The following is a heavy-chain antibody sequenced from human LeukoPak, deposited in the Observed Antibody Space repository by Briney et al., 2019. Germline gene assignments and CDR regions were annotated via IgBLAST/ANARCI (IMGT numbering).Heavy chain of an antibody. V-gene: IGHV1-69*13. CDR3: ARSYQLLLYYFDY. CDR2: IIPIFGTA. Sequence: SVKVSCQASGGTFSSYATSWVRQAPGQGLEWMGGIIPIFGTANYAQKFQGRVTITADESTSTAYMELSSLRSEDTAVYYCARSYQLLLYYFDYWGQGTLVTVSS. J-gene: IGHJ4*02. CDR1: GGTFSSYA. D-gene: IGHD2-2*01.